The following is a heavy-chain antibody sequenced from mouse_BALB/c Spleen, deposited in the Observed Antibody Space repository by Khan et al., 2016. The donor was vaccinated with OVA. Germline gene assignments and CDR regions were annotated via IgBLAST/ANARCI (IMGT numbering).Heavy chain of an antibody. CDR2: ISYSGNT. Sequence: VQLKESGPGLVKPSQSLSLTCTVTGYSITSDYAWNWIRQFPGNKLEWMGYISYSGNTRYNPSLKSLISITRDTSRNQFFLQLNSVTTEDTATYYCARKDYYDYDPFPYWGQGTLVTVSA. D-gene: IGHD2-4*01. CDR3: ARKDYYDYDPFPY. J-gene: IGHJ3*01. V-gene: IGHV3-2*02. CDR1: GYSITSDYA.